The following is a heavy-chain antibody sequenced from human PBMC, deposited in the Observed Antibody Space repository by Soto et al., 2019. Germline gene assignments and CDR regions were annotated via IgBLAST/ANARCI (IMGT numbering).Heavy chain of an antibody. J-gene: IGHJ4*02. CDR2: INHSGST. CDR1: GGSFSGYY. CDR3: ARPGYSYGLDY. V-gene: IGHV4-34*01. Sequence: QVQLQQWGAGLLKPSETLSLNCAVYGGSFSGYYWSWIRQPPGKGLEWIGEINHSGSTNYNPSLKIRVTISVDTSKNQFSLKLSSVTAADTAVYYCARPGYSYGLDYWGQGTLVTVSS. D-gene: IGHD5-18*01.